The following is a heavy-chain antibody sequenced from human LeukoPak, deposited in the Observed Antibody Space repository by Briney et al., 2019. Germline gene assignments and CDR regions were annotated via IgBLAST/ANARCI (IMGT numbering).Heavy chain of an antibody. CDR1: GDGVSSNSAA. Sequence: SQTLSLTCAISGDGVSSNSAAWNWIRQSPSRGLEWLGRTYYRSKWYNDYAVSVKSRITINPDTSKNQFSLQLNSVTPEDTAVYYCARDHDDFWTRDNWFDPWGQGTLVTVSS. CDR3: ARDHDDFWTRDNWFDP. V-gene: IGHV6-1*01. J-gene: IGHJ5*02. D-gene: IGHD3-3*01. CDR2: TYYRSKWYN.